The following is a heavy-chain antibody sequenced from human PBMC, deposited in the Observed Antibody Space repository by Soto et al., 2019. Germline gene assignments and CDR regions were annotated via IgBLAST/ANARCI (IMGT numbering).Heavy chain of an antibody. D-gene: IGHD2-21*01. V-gene: IGHV3-7*01. CDR3: ASARHIGP. J-gene: IGHJ5*02. CDR1: GFTCGNYW. Sequence: VGSLRLSGAACGFTCGNYWISWVRQAPGKGPEWVANIKQDGSERNYVDSVKGRFTISRDSAENSLYLQMNSLRVEDTGVYYCASARHIGPWGQGTLLPVSS. CDR2: IKQDGSER.